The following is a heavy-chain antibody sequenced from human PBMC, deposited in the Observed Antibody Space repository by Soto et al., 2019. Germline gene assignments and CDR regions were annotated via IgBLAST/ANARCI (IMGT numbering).Heavy chain of an antibody. D-gene: IGHD6-25*01. CDR2: VNHSGEA. CDR1: GGSLRNYY. Sequence: SETLSLTCGVYGGSLRNYYWIWVRQPPGKGLEWIGEVNHSGEATYNPSLQSRVSISLDTSNNHFSLKMTSVTAADTAIYFCAGEQRFPRSWFEPWGQGTQVTVS. CDR3: AGEQRFPRSWFEP. J-gene: IGHJ5*02. V-gene: IGHV4-34*01.